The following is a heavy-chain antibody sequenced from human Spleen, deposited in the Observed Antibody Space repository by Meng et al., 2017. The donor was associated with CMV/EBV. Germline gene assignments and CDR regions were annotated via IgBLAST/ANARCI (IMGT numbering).Heavy chain of an antibody. Sequence: SETLSLTCTVSGGSISSSSYYWGWIRQPPGKGLEWIGSIYYSGSTYYNPSLKSRVTISVDTSKNQFSLKLSSVTAADTAVYYCARESRLGYCSGGSCYAADYWGQGMLVTVSS. CDR3: ARESRLGYCSGGSCYAADY. V-gene: IGHV4-39*07. CDR1: GGSISSSSYY. J-gene: IGHJ4*02. CDR2: IYYSGST. D-gene: IGHD2-15*01.